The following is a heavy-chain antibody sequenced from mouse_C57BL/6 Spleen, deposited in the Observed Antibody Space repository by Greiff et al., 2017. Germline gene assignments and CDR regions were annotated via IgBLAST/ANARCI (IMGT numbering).Heavy chain of an antibody. Sequence: QVHVKQSGAELVRPGSSVKLSCKASGYTFTSYWMDWVKQRPGQGLEWIGNIYPSDSETHYNQKFKDKATLTVDKSSSTAYMQLSSLTSEDSAVYYCAREDGYYVSFAYWGQGTLVTVSA. CDR1: GYTFTSYW. V-gene: IGHV1-61*01. J-gene: IGHJ3*01. D-gene: IGHD2-3*01. CDR3: AREDGYYVSFAY. CDR2: IYPSDSET.